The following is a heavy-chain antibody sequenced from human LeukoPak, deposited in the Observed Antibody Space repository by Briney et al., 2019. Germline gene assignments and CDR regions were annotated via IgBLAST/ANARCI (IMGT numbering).Heavy chain of an antibody. D-gene: IGHD6-13*01. CDR2: IYHSGST. CDR3: ARGVMAAGSAGNAFDI. Sequence: SETLSFTCTVSGGSISSGGYYWSWIRQPPGKGLEWIGHIYHSGSTYYNPSLKSRVTISVDRSKNQFSLKLSSVTAADTAVYYCARGVMAAGSAGNAFDIWGQGTMVTVSS. CDR1: GGSISSGGYY. J-gene: IGHJ3*02. V-gene: IGHV4-30-2*01.